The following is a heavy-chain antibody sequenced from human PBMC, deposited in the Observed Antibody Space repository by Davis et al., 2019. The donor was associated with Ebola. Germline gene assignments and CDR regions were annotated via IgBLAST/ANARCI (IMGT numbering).Heavy chain of an antibody. CDR2: INTYIGNP. Sequence: ASVKVSCKASGYTFSSHAMNWVRQAPGQGPEWMGWINTYIGNPTYGQAFTGRFVFSLDTSVSTAYLQISSLEAEDTAVYYCARCEENPDTTMVSCFDYWGQGTLVTVSS. CDR3: ARCEENPDTTMVSCFDY. J-gene: IGHJ4*02. D-gene: IGHD5-18*01. CDR1: GYTFSSHA. V-gene: IGHV7-4-1*02.